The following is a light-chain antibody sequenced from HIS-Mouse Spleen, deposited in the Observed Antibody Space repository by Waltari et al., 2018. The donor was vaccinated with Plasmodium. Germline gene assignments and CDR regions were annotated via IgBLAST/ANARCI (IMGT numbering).Light chain of an antibody. CDR2: GKN. J-gene: IGLJ3*02. CDR3: SSRDSSGNHWV. Sequence: SSELTQDPAVSVALGQTVRITCQGDRLRSYYASWYQQKPGQAPVLVIYGKNNRPSGIPVRFSGSSSGNTASLTITGAQAEEAADSYCSSRDSSGNHWVFGGGTKLTVL. CDR1: RLRSYY. V-gene: IGLV3-19*01.